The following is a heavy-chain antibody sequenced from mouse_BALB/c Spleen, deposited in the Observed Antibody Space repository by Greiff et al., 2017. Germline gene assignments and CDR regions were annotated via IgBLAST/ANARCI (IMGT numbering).Heavy chain of an antibody. Sequence: VQLKESGPELVKPGASVKMSCKASGYTFTSYVMHWVKQKPGQGLEWIGYINPYNDGTKYNEKFKGKATLTSDKSSSTAYMELSSLTSEDSAVYYCARGGWSYWYFDVWGAGTTVTVSS. CDR1: GYTFTSYV. V-gene: IGHV1-14*01. CDR2: INPYNDGT. CDR3: ARGGWSYWYFDV. J-gene: IGHJ1*01. D-gene: IGHD2-3*01.